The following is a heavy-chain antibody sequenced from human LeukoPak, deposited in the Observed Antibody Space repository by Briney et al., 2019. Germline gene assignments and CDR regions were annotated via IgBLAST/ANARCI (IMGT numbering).Heavy chain of an antibody. Sequence: GGSLRLSCAASGFTFSSYAMSWVRQAPGKGLEWVSAISGSGGSTYYADSVKGRFTISRDNSKNTLYLQMNSLRAEDTAVYYCARSRRMVRGEPPVFWGQGTLVTVSS. CDR1: GFTFSSYA. J-gene: IGHJ4*02. CDR2: ISGSGGST. D-gene: IGHD3-10*01. V-gene: IGHV3-23*01. CDR3: ARSRRMVRGEPPVF.